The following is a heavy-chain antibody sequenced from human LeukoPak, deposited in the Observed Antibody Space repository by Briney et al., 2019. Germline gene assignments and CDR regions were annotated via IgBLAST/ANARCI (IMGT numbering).Heavy chain of an antibody. CDR2: YYSGRT. J-gene: IGHJ6*02. CDR3: ARDHGIEVSDYIPRHYYYGMDV. Sequence: YYSGRTYYNPSLKSRVTISVDTSKNQFSLKLSSVTAADTAAYYCARDHGIEVSDYIPRHYYYGMDVWGQGTTVTVSS. V-gene: IGHV4-39*07. D-gene: IGHD4-11*01.